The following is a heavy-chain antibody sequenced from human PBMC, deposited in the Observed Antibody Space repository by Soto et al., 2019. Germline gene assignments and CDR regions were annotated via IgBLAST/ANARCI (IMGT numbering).Heavy chain of an antibody. Sequence: PGGSLRLSCAASGFTVSSNYMSWVRQAPGKGLEWVANIKQDGSEKYYVDSVKGRFTISRDNAKNSLYLQMNSLRAEDTAVYYCARDISITGSRRHYFDYWGQGTLVTVSS. D-gene: IGHD1-20*01. V-gene: IGHV3-7*01. CDR2: IKQDGSEK. CDR1: GFTVSSNY. CDR3: ARDISITGSRRHYFDY. J-gene: IGHJ4*02.